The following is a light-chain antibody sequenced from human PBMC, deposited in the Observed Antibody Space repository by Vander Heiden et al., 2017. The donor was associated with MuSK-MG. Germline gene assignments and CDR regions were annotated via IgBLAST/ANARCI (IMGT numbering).Light chain of an antibody. Sequence: QMTQSPSSLSASVGDRVTITCQASQDINNYLYWYQQKPGKAPKLLIYDASNLETGVPARFRGSGSGTEFTFTISSLQHEDIATDYCQQYDNLPPLTFGGGTKVEIK. CDR2: DAS. V-gene: IGKV1-33*01. J-gene: IGKJ4*01. CDR3: QQYDNLPPLT. CDR1: QDINNY.